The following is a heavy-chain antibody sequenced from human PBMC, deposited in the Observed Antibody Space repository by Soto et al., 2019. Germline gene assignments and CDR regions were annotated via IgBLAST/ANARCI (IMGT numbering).Heavy chain of an antibody. CDR2: ISSSSSYI. CDR3: ASPFISADYDWFSDYYYYGMDV. CDR1: GFTFSSYS. J-gene: IGHJ6*02. V-gene: IGHV3-21*01. D-gene: IGHD5-12*01. Sequence: PGGSLRLSCAASGFTFSSYSMNWVRQAPGKGLEWVSSISSSSSYIYYADSVKGRFTISRDNAKNSLYLQMNSLRAEDTAVYYCASPFISADYDWFSDYYYYGMDVWGQGTTVTVSS.